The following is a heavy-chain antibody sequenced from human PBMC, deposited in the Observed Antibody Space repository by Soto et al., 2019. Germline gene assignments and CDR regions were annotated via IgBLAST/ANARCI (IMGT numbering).Heavy chain of an antibody. CDR1: GGSISSGDYY. CDR2: IYYSGTT. Sequence: PSETLSLTCSVSGGSISSGDYYWSWIRQPPGKGLEWIGYIYYSGTTYYNPSLKSRVTISVDTSKNQFSLKLSSVTAADTAVYYCAGHYYDFWSGISNDKNWLDPWGQGTLVTVSS. CDR3: AGHYYDFWSGISNDKNWLDP. J-gene: IGHJ5*02. V-gene: IGHV4-30-4*01. D-gene: IGHD3-3*01.